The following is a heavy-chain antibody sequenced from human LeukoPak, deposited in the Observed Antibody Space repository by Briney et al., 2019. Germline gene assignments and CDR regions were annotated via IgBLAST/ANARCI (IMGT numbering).Heavy chain of an antibody. CDR3: ARVSGGAGIAAAGTFYMDV. V-gene: IGHV1-18*01. CDR2: ISAYNGKT. J-gene: IGHJ6*03. D-gene: IGHD6-13*01. Sequence: GASVKVSCKASGYTFTSYGISWVRQAPGQGLEWMGWISAYNGKTNYAQKLQGRVTMTTDTSTSTAYMELRSLRSDDTAMYYCARVSGGAGIAAAGTFYMDVWGKGTTVTISS. CDR1: GYTFTSYG.